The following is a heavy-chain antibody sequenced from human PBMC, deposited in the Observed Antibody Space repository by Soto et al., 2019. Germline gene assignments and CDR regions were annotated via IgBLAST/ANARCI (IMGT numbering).Heavy chain of an antibody. CDR2: MNPNSGNT. CDR3: AREKTSYGMDV. CDR1: GYTFTSYD. V-gene: IGHV1-8*01. Sequence: QVQLVQSGAEVKKPGASVKVSCKASGYTFTSYDINWVRQATGQGLEWMGWMNPNSGNTGYAQKFQGRVTMTRNTSKNPAYMELSSLRTEHTAVDYRAREKTSYGMDVWGQGTTVTVSS. J-gene: IGHJ6*02.